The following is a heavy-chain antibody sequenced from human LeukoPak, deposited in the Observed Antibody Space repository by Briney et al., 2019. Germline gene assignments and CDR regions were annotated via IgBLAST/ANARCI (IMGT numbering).Heavy chain of an antibody. V-gene: IGHV4-30-4*01. J-gene: IGHJ6*02. D-gene: IGHD3-10*01. CDR3: ARQSGKYGSGSYPYYYYGMDV. CDR2: IYYSGST. Sequence: SETLSLTCTVSGGSISSGDYYWSWIRQPPGKGLEWIGYIYYSGSTYYNPSLKSRVTISVDTSKNQFSLKLSSVTAAGTAVYYCARQSGKYGSGSYPYYYYGMDVWGQGTTVTVSS. CDR1: GGSISSGDYY.